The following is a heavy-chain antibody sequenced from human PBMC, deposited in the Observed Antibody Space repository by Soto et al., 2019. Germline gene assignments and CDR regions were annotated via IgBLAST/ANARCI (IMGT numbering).Heavy chain of an antibody. CDR2: INAGNGNT. D-gene: IGHD6-19*01. CDR1: GYTFTGYA. V-gene: IGHV1-3*01. J-gene: IGHJ4*02. CDR3: ARAVAVPADFDY. Sequence: ASVKVSCKASGYTFTGYAMRWVRQAPGQRLEWTGWINAGNGNTKYSQKFQGRVTITRDTSASTAYMELSSLRSEDTAVYYCARAVAVPADFDYWGQGTLVTVSS.